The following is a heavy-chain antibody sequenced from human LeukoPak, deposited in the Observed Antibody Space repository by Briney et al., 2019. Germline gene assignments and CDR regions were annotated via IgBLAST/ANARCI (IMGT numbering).Heavy chain of an antibody. CDR3: ATGGYNTLTNNFAPLY. Sequence: PGGSLRLSCAASGSSFNAFGIHCVRQAPGKGLEWVAVVSSDGNSKYYADSVRGRFTISRDNSKNTVYLQMNSLSPEDTAVYYCATGGYNTLTNNFAPLYWGQGTQVTVSS. V-gene: IGHV3-30*03. J-gene: IGHJ4*02. CDR1: GSSFNAFG. D-gene: IGHD3-9*01. CDR2: VSSDGNSK.